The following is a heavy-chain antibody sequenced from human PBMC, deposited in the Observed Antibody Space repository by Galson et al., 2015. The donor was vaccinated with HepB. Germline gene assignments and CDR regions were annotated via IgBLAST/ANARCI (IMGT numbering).Heavy chain of an antibody. Sequence: TLSLTCTASGGSITSSNYCWTWIRQPAGKGLEWIGRIYSSGITNYHPSLKSRVPISVDTSKKQLSRKLTSVTAADTAVYYCARGVLLWSGPGGLDVWGQGTTVTISS. CDR1: GGSITSSNYC. CDR2: IYSSGIT. CDR3: ARGVLLWSGPGGLDV. D-gene: IGHD3-10*01. V-gene: IGHV4-61*02. J-gene: IGHJ6*02.